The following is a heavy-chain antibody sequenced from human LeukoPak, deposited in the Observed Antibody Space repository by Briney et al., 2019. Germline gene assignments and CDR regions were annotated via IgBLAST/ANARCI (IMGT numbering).Heavy chain of an antibody. CDR2: IIPIFGTA. J-gene: IGHJ4*02. CDR3: AKTMTYYYDSSGYYYGYYFDY. V-gene: IGHV1-69*05. D-gene: IGHD3-22*01. Sequence: GASVKVSCKASGGTFSSYAISWVRQAPGQGLEWMGGIIPIFGTANYAQKFQGRVTNTTDESTSTAYMELSSLRSEDTAVYYCAKTMTYYYDSSGYYYGYYFDYWGQGTLVTVSS. CDR1: GGTFSSYA.